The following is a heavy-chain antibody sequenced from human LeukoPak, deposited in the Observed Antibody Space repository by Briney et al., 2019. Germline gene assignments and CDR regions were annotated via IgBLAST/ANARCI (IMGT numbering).Heavy chain of an antibody. CDR3: ARDIAWLAHFDY. V-gene: IGHV1-46*01. J-gene: IGHJ4*02. Sequence: ASVKVSCKASGYTFTSYYMHWVRQAPGQGLEWMGIINPSGGSTSYAQKFQGGVTMTRDTSTSTVYMELSSLRSEDTAVYYCARDIAWLAHFDYWGQGTLVTVSS. CDR2: INPSGGST. D-gene: IGHD6-19*01. CDR1: GYTFTSYY.